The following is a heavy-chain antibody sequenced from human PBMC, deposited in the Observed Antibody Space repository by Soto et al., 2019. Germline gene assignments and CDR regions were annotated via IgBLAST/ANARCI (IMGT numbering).Heavy chain of an antibody. CDR1: GLTLSSYA. J-gene: IGHJ2*01. CDR2: ISGSGGST. V-gene: IGHV3-23*01. Sequence: GGPRRLSCLASGLTLSSYAMSWVRRAPGKGLDGVSAISGSGGSTYYADAVKGRYTISRDKSKNTLYLQMNSLRAEDTAVYYCARDQGYWYCDLWTRGTRVTVSS. CDR3: ARDQGYWYCDL.